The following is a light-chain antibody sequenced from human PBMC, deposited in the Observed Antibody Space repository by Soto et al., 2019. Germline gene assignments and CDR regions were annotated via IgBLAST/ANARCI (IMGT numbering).Light chain of an antibody. Sequence: QSVLTQPASVSGSPGQSITISCTGTSSDVGGYNYVSWYQQHPGKAPKLIIYEVTNRPSGVSNRFSGSKSDSTASLTIAGLQSEDEAEYYCSSFTTSGTRVFGTGTKVTVL. V-gene: IGLV2-14*03. CDR2: EVT. CDR1: SSDVGGYNY. J-gene: IGLJ1*01. CDR3: SSFTTSGTRV.